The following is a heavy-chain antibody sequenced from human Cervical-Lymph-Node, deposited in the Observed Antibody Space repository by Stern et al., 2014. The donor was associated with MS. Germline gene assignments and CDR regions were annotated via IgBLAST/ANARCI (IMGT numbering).Heavy chain of an antibody. D-gene: IGHD6-13*01. J-gene: IGHJ4*02. Sequence: QVQLVQSGAEVKKPGASVKVSCKASGYTFTGYYMHWVRQAPGQGLEWMGWINPNSGGTNYAQKFQGRVTMTRDTSISTAYMELSRLRSDDTAVYYCARDAPESSSWYNAGFPEQLDYWGQGTLVTVSS. CDR3: ARDAPESSSWYNAGFPEQLDY. CDR1: GYTFTGYY. CDR2: INPNSGGT. V-gene: IGHV1-2*02.